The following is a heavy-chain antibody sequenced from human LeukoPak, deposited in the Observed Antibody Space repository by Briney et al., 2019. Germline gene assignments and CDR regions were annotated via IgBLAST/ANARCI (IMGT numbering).Heavy chain of an antibody. Sequence: SETLSLTCTVSGGFISGYYWSWIRQPPGKRLEWIGYIYYSGNTNYNPSLKSRDTISVDTSKNQFSLKLSSVTAADTAIYYCARELYSRSPAFDYWGQGTLVTLSS. CDR2: IYYSGNT. V-gene: IGHV4-59*01. J-gene: IGHJ4*02. D-gene: IGHD6-6*01. CDR3: ARELYSRSPAFDY. CDR1: GGFISGYY.